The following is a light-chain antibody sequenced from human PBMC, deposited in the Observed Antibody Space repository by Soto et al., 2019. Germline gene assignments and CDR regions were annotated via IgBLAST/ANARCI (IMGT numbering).Light chain of an antibody. CDR2: GAS. J-gene: IGKJ2*01. CDR1: QRVTSNY. CDR3: QQYGSSQYT. Sequence: EIVLTQSPGTLSLSPGERATLSCRASQRVTSNYLAWYQQKPGQAPRLLIYGASSRATDIPDRFSGSGSGTDFTLTISRLEPEDFAVYYCQQYGSSQYTFAQGTKLEIK. V-gene: IGKV3-20*01.